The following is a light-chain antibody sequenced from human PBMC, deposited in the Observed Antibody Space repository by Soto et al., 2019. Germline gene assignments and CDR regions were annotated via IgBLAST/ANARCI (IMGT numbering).Light chain of an antibody. V-gene: IGKV3-15*01. CDR2: GAS. CDR3: QQYNNWPPIT. CDR1: QSVYSN. J-gene: IGKJ5*01. Sequence: EIVLTQSPGTLSLSPGERATLSCRASQSVYSNYLAWYQQKGGQAPRLLIYGASTRATGIPARFSGSGSGTEFTLTISSLQSEDFAVYYCQQYNNWPPITFGQGTRLEIK.